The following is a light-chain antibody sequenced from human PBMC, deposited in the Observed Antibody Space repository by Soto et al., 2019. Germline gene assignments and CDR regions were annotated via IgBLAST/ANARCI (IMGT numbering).Light chain of an antibody. V-gene: IGLV2-14*01. J-gene: IGLJ1*01. CDR1: NRDVGSYNL. Sequence: QSVLTQPASVSGSPGQSITIACTGTNRDVGSYNLVSWYQQRPGEAPKLIISEVRNRPSGISYRFTGSKSGNTASLTISGLQAEDEADYYCSSYTSSTNYVFGAGTKLTVL. CDR3: SSYTSSTNYV. CDR2: EVR.